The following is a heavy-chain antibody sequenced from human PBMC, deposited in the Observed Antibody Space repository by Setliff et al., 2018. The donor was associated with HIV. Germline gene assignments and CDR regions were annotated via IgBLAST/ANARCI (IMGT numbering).Heavy chain of an antibody. J-gene: IGHJ4*02. CDR1: GFTFTNYG. Sequence: GGSLRLSCGASGFTFTNYGMSWVRQSPGKGLEWVSTINWNGVTTYYADSVKGRFTISRDNAKNSLYLQMNSLRVEEDTALYYCVRDQGYDSDLYKFYFDSWGQGTLVTVSS. CDR2: INWNGVTT. CDR3: VRDQGYDSDLYKFYFDS. V-gene: IGHV3-20*04. D-gene: IGHD5-12*01.